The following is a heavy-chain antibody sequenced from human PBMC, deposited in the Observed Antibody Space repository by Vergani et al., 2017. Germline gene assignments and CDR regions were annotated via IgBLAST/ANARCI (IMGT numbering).Heavy chain of an antibody. CDR3: ARLYGRDSSGSKYFDY. J-gene: IGHJ4*02. CDR1: GYSFTNYW. D-gene: IGHD3-22*01. Sequence: EVQLVQSGAEVKKPGESLKISCQISGYSFTNYWIGWVRQMPGKGLEWMGIIHPADSDTIYSPSFQGQVTISVDKSISTAYLQRSSLRASDSAMYYCARLYGRDSSGSKYFDYWGQGTLVNVSS. V-gene: IGHV5-51*01. CDR2: IHPADSDT.